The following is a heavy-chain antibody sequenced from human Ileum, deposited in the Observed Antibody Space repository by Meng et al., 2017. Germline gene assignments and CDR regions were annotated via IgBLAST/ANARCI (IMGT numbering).Heavy chain of an antibody. CDR1: GGSVTSSSYD. V-gene: IGHV4-39*01. Sequence: QLQLQESGPGLVKPTETLSLTRIGTGGSVTSSSYDWGWIRQPPGKGLEWIGGITYTGNSYTTPSLKTRLTTSLDTSKNQFSLRLNSLTAADTAVYYCAGQPTSSGAGYSWFDPWGQGILVTVSS. D-gene: IGHD2-2*01. CDR2: ITYTGNS. CDR3: AGQPTSSGAGYSWFDP. J-gene: IGHJ5*02.